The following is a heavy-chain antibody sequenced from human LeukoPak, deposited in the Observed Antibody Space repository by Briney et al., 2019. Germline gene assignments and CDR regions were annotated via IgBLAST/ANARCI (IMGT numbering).Heavy chain of an antibody. Sequence: GGSLRLSCAASGFIFSSYSMNWVRQAPGKGLEWVSYISSSSSTIYYADSVKGRFTISRDNAKNSLYLQMNSLRAEDTAVYYCARDSVTVTSPYNWFDPWGQGTLVTVSS. CDR3: ARDSVTVTSPYNWFDP. V-gene: IGHV3-48*01. D-gene: IGHD4-17*01. J-gene: IGHJ5*02. CDR1: GFIFSSYS. CDR2: ISSSSSTI.